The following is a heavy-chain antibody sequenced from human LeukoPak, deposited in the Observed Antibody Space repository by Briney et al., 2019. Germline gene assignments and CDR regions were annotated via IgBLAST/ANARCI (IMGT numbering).Heavy chain of an antibody. D-gene: IGHD6-19*01. Sequence: PGGSLGLSCAASGFTFSSYAMSWVRQAPGKGLEWVSAISGSGGSTYYADSVKGRFTISRDNSKNTLYLQMNSLRAEDTAVYYCAKDVAVAASAGKLYYFDYWGQGTLVTVSS. CDR1: GFTFSSYA. CDR3: AKDVAVAASAGKLYYFDY. CDR2: ISGSGGST. V-gene: IGHV3-23*01. J-gene: IGHJ4*02.